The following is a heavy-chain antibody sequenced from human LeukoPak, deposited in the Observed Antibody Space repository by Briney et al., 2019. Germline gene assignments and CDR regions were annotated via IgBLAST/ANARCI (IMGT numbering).Heavy chain of an antibody. CDR3: ARDPGYYDSSGYYQPYFDY. J-gene: IGHJ4*02. D-gene: IGHD3-22*01. CDR2: ISRSGGRT. CDR1: GFTFSSQG. V-gene: IGHV3-23*01. Sequence: GGSLRLSCTASGFTFSSQGMSWVRQAPGKGLEWVSTISRSGGRTNYADSVKGRFTISRDNSKNTLYLQLNSLRAEDTAVYYCARDPGYYDSSGYYQPYFDYWGQGTLVTVSS.